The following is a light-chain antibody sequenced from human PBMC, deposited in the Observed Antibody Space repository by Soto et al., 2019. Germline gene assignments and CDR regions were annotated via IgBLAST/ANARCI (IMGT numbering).Light chain of an antibody. J-gene: IGKJ4*01. V-gene: IGKV3-15*01. Sequence: EIVMTQSPATLSASPGERATLSCRASQSVRSNLAWYQQKPGQAPRLLVYGASTRATGIPARFSGSGSGTQFTLTISSLQSEDFAVYYCQQHNNWPLTFGGGTKVDIK. CDR1: QSVRSN. CDR2: GAS. CDR3: QQHNNWPLT.